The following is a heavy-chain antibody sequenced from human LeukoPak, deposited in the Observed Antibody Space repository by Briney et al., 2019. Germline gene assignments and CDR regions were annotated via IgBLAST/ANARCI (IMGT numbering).Heavy chain of an antibody. CDR2: IKQDGSET. V-gene: IGHV3-7*05. D-gene: IGHD4-17*01. CDR3: AREGVYDYGDFNWFDP. J-gene: IGHJ5*02. CDR1: GFTFSRYW. Sequence: PGGSLRLSCAASGFTFSRYWMSWVRQAPGKGLEWVANIKQDGSETYYVDSVKGRFTISRANAKNSLYLQMNSLRAEDTAVYYCAREGVYDYGDFNWFDPWGQGTLVTVSS.